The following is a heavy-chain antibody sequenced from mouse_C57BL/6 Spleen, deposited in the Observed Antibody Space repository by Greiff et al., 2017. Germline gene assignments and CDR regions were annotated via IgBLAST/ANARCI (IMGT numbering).Heavy chain of an antibody. J-gene: IGHJ2*01. D-gene: IGHD2-5*01. CDR2: INPNNGGT. CDR3: ARTTSYSNYNFNY. Sequence: EVKVVESGPELVKPGASVKIPCKASGYTFTDYNMDWVKQSHGKSLEWIGDINPNNGGTIYNQKFKGKPTLTVEKASSTAYMGLRSLTSESTAVYYCARTTSYSNYNFNYCGEGTTLTVSS. V-gene: IGHV1-18*01. CDR1: GYTFTDYN.